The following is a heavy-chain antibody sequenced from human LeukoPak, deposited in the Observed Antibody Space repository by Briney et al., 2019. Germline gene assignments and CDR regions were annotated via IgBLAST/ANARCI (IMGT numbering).Heavy chain of an antibody. CDR3: ARGGGLRTFDY. V-gene: IGHV4-39*07. D-gene: IGHD4-23*01. J-gene: IGHJ4*02. Sequence: NPSETLSLTCTVSGGSISSSSYYWGWIRQPPGKGLEWIGEINHSGSTNYNPSLKSRVTISVDTSKNQFSLKLSSVTAADTAVYYCARGGGLRTFDYWGQGTLVTVSS. CDR2: INHSGST. CDR1: GGSISSSSYY.